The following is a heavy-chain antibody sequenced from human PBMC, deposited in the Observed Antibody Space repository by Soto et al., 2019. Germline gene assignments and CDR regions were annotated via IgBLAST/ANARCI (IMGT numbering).Heavy chain of an antibody. D-gene: IGHD2-15*01. V-gene: IGHV3-74*01. CDR3: VRDYGKLNP. CDR1: GFTLNSFF. Sequence: GGSLRLSCAASGFTLNSFFMHWVRQAPGKGLMWVSRINNDGSSTTYADSVKGRFTISRDNAKNTLYLQMNSLRADDTAVYFCVRDYGKLNPWGQGTLVTVSS. CDR2: INNDGSST. J-gene: IGHJ5*02.